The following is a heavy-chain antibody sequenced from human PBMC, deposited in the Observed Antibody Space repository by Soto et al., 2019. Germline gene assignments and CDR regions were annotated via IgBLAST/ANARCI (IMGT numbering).Heavy chain of an antibody. CDR1: GGSISSYY. CDR2: IYYSGRT. V-gene: IGHV4-59*01. CDR3: ARDKVIDYYGMDV. D-gene: IGHD2-21*01. J-gene: IGHJ6*02. Sequence: SETLSLTCTVSGGSISSYYWSWIRQPPGKGLECIGYIYYSGRTNYNPSLKSRVTISVDTSKNHFPQKLSSVTAEDTAVYYCARDKVIDYYGMDVWGQGTKVTVSS.